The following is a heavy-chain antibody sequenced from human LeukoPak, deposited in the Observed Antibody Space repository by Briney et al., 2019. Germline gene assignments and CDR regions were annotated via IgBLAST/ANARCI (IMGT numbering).Heavy chain of an antibody. V-gene: IGHV3-74*01. J-gene: IGHJ4*02. CDR3: ASTFLYSSTPFDY. CDR1: GFTFSSYW. CDR2: TNSDGSST. Sequence: GGSLRLSCAASGFTFSSYWMHWVCQAPGKGLVWVSRTNSDGSSTSYADSVKGRFTISRDNAKNTLYLQMNSLRAEDTAVYYCASTFLYSSTPFDYWGQGTLVTVSS. D-gene: IGHD6-13*01.